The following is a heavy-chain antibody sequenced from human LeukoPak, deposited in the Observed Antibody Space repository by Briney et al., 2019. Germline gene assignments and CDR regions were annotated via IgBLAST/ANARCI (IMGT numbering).Heavy chain of an antibody. CDR3: ARHGTVSSESYFDY. V-gene: IGHV4-59*08. CDR1: GGSVSSYY. J-gene: IGHJ4*02. Sequence: PSETLSLTCSVSGGSVSSYYWSWIRQSPGKGLEWIGYIHNSGRTNYNPSLKSRVTGFVDTSKNQVSLRLSSVTAADTAVYYCARHGTVSSESYFDYWGQGALVTVSS. D-gene: IGHD1-26*01. CDR2: IHNSGRT.